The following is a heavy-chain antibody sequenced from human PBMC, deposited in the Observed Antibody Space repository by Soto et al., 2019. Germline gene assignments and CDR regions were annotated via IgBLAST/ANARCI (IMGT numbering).Heavy chain of an antibody. J-gene: IGHJ2*01. D-gene: IGHD3-10*01. CDR1: GGSISRSVYY. CDR3: ARDPIVRGVVGWYFDL. Sequence: QVQLQESGPGLVKPSQTLSLTCAVSGGSISRSVYYCNWIRQHRGKGLEWIGYIHNSGTTYYNPSLKSRLTFSVDTSKNQFSLKLSSVTTADTAVYYCARDPIVRGVVGWYFDLWGRGTLVTVSS. V-gene: IGHV4-31*11. CDR2: IHNSGTT.